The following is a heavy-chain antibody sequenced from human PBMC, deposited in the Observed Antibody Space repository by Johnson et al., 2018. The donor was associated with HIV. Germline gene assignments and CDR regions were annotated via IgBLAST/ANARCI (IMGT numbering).Heavy chain of an antibody. D-gene: IGHD3-10*01. Sequence: GKGLEWVANIKQDGSEIYFVDSVKGRFTISRDNANSSLYLQMNSLRADDTALYFCAKDSDSYYYGSGDAFDIWGQGTMVTVSS. CDR3: AKDSDSYYYGSGDAFDI. J-gene: IGHJ3*02. CDR2: IKQDGSEI. V-gene: IGHV3-7*03.